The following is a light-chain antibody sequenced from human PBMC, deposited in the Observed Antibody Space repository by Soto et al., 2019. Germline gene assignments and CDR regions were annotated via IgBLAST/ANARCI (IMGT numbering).Light chain of an antibody. CDR3: QQYGSSIT. CDR1: QSVSSN. CDR2: GAS. Sequence: IVMTQSPATLSVSQGERATLSCRASQSVSSNLAWYQQKPGQAPRLLIYGASSRATGIPDRFSGSGSGTDFTLTISRLEPEDFAVYYCQQYGSSITFGQGTRLEIK. J-gene: IGKJ5*01. V-gene: IGKV3-20*01.